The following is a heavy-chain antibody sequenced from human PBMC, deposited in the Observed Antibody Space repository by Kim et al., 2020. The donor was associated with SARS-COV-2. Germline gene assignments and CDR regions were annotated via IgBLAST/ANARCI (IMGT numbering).Heavy chain of an antibody. Sequence: SETLSLTCAVYGGSFSGYYWSWIRQPPGKGLEWIGEINHSGSTNYNPSLKSRVTISVDTSKNQFSLKLSSVTAADTAVYYCARVMVRGVIADRGVFRTRPNWFDPWGQGTLVTVSS. J-gene: IGHJ5*02. V-gene: IGHV4-34*01. CDR1: GGSFSGYY. D-gene: IGHD3-10*01. CDR2: INHSGST. CDR3: ARVMVRGVIADRGVFRTRPNWFDP.